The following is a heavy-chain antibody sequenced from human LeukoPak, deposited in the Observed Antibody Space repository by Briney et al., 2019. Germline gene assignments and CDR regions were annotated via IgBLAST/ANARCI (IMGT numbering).Heavy chain of an antibody. CDR3: ARDMGTSALFGGYFDY. D-gene: IGHD3-22*01. V-gene: IGHV3-53*01. J-gene: IGHJ4*02. CDR1: GFTVSNSD. Sequence: GGSLRLSCEASGFTVSNSDMSWVRQAPGKGLEWVSVIYSGGGTFYSEFVRGRFTISRDYSKNTLYLQMNSLRADDTAVYYCARDMGTSALFGGYFDYWGQGTLVTVSS. CDR2: IYSGGGT.